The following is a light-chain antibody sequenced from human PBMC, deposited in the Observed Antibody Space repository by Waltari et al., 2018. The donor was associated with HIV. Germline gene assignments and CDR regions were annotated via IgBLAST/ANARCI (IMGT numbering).Light chain of an antibody. CDR2: GVN. Sequence: QSALTQPTSASGSPGQSVTIPCTGTSSDVGGYNYVSWYQQHPGKAPKLMIYGVNKRPSGVPDRFSGSKSGNTASLTVSGLQGEDEAEYYCSSYGGSNNVVFGGGTKLTVL. CDR1: SSDVGGYNY. V-gene: IGLV2-8*01. J-gene: IGLJ2*01. CDR3: SSYGGSNNVV.